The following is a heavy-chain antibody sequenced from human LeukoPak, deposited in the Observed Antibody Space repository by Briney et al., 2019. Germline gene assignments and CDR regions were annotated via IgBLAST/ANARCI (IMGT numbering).Heavy chain of an antibody. CDR1: GGSISSYY. V-gene: IGHV4-59*01. CDR2: IYYSGST. Sequence: PSETLSLTCTVSGGSISSYYWSWIRQPPGKGLEWIGYIYYSGSTNYNPSLKSRVTISVDTSKNQFSLKLSSVTAADTAVYYCARNLFDYDKIGQYDAFDIWGRGTMVAVYS. D-gene: IGHD3-22*01. CDR3: ARNLFDYDKIGQYDAFDI. J-gene: IGHJ3*02.